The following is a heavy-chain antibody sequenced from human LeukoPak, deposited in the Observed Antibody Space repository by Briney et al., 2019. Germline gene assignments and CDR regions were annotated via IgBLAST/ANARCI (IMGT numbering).Heavy chain of an antibody. J-gene: IGHJ4*02. V-gene: IGHV3-66*02. CDR1: GFPLTDNY. D-gene: IGHD1-26*01. Sequence: GGSLRLSCVASGFPLTDNYVSWVRRAPGKGLEWVSVIYSGGTTSYTDSVKGRFSISRDISKNTVYLQMSSLRGEDAAVYYCARETRWGAPQDYWGQGTLVTVSS. CDR3: ARETRWGAPQDY. CDR2: IYSGGTT.